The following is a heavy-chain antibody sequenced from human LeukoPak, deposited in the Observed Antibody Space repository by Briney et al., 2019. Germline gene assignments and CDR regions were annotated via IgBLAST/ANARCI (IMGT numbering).Heavy chain of an antibody. J-gene: IGHJ2*01. V-gene: IGHV4-59*08. CDR2: TYHSGTT. CDR1: GGFISSYY. D-gene: IGHD2-8*01. CDR3: ARHGVTRWYFDL. Sequence: PSETLSLTCTVSGGFISSYYWSWIRQPPGKGLEWIGYTYHSGTTNYDSSLKSRVTMSLDTSRSQFSLNLTSVTAADTAVYYCARHGVTRWYFDLWGRGTLVTVSS.